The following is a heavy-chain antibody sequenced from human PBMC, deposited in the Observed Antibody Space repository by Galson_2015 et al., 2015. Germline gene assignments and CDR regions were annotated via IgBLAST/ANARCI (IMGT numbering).Heavy chain of an antibody. D-gene: IGHD6-19*01. CDR3: ASSDWYAAFDI. CDR2: INSDGSSK. V-gene: IGHV3-74*01. CDR1: GFTFSSNW. Sequence: SLRLSCAASGFTFSSNWMHWVRQAPGKGPMWVSRINSDGSSKSYADSVKGRFTISRDNAKNTLYLQMNSLSAGDTAVYYCASSDWYAAFDIWGQGTMVTVSS. J-gene: IGHJ3*02.